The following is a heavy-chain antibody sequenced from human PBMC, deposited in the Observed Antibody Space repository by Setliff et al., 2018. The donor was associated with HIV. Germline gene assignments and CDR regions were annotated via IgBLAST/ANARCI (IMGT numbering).Heavy chain of an antibody. Sequence: SETLSLTCTVSGSSFSSGIYYWTWIRQQPGKGLEWIGYISYSGSTYYNPSLKSRLTMSIDTSKSHFSLKLNSVTAADTAVYYCARSLLPSITVAGTIGYWGQGSLVTVSS. V-gene: IGHV4-31*03. CDR3: ARSLLPSITVAGTIGY. CDR1: GSSFSSGIYY. D-gene: IGHD6-19*01. CDR2: ISYSGST. J-gene: IGHJ4*02.